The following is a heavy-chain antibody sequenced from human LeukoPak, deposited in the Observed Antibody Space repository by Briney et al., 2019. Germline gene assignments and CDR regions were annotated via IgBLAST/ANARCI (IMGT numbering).Heavy chain of an antibody. J-gene: IGHJ4*02. CDR1: GFTFSSYG. V-gene: IGHV3-33*01. CDR2: VWYDGSEK. CDR3: ARDRGDPDYYFDQ. Sequence: GGSLRLSCAASGFTFSSYGIHWVRQAPGKGLEWVAVVWYDGSEKYYADSVKGRFTISRDNSKNTLYLQMNSLRAEDTAIYYCARDRGDPDYYFDQWGQGTLVTVSS. D-gene: IGHD7-27*01.